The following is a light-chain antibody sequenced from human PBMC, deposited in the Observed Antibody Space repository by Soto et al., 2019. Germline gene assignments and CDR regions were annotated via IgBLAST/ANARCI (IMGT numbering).Light chain of an antibody. Sequence: QSVLTQPPSVSAASGQKVTISCSGSSSNIGNNYVSWYQQLPGTAPKLLIYDNNKRPSGIPDRFSDSKSGTSATLAITGLQTGDEADYYCGTWDSSLSAYVFGTGTKLTVL. CDR3: GTWDSSLSAYV. CDR2: DNN. V-gene: IGLV1-51*01. CDR1: SSNIGNNY. J-gene: IGLJ1*01.